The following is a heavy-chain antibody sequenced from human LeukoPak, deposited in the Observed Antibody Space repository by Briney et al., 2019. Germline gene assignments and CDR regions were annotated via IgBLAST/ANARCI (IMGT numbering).Heavy chain of an antibody. CDR2: IYYSGST. CDR3: ARDREAAAGTFDY. J-gene: IGHJ4*02. Sequence: KPSETLSLTCTVSGGSISSYYWSWIRPPPGKGLEWIGYIYYSGSTNYNPSLKSRVTISVDTSKNQFSLKLSSVTAADTAVYYCARDREAAAGTFDYWGQGTLVTVSS. V-gene: IGHV4-59*01. D-gene: IGHD6-13*01. CDR1: GGSISSYY.